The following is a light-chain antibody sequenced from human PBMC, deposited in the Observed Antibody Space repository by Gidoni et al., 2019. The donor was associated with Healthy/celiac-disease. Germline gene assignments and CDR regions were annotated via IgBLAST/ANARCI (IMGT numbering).Light chain of an antibody. CDR3: QQYNSYPYT. J-gene: IGKJ2*01. V-gene: IGKV1-5*03. CDR1: QSLISW. Sequence: DIQMTQSPSTLSASVGDRVTITCRASQSLISWFAWYQQKPGKAPNLLIYKASSLESGVPSRFSGSGSGTEFTLTISSLQPDDFATYYCQQYNSYPYTFGQGTKLEIK. CDR2: KAS.